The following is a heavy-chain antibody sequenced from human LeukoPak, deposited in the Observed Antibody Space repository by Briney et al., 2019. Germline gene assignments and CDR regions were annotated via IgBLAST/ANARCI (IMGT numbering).Heavy chain of an antibody. J-gene: IGHJ4*02. V-gene: IGHV4-4*07. CDR2: IYTSGST. D-gene: IGHD6-13*01. CDR1: GGSISSYY. CDR3: ARHEGSSWQLWAEPKALDY. Sequence: SETLSLTCTVSGGSISSYYWSWIRQPAGKGLEWIGRIYTSGSTNYNPSLKSRVTMSVDTSKNQFSLKLSSVTAADTAVYYCARHEGSSWQLWAEPKALDYWGQGTLVTVSS.